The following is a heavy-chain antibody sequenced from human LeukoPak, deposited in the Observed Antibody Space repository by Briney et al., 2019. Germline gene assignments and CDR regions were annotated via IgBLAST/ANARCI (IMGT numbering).Heavy chain of an antibody. J-gene: IGHJ6*02. CDR2: ICSSSSYI. CDR3: ARVDVVVAAMLYYYYGMDV. D-gene: IGHD2-15*01. V-gene: IGHV3-21*01. Sequence: GGSLRVSRVASLFTLSSYSMNWVCPAPGKGLEWVSSICSSSSYIYYADSVKGRFTNSRDNAKNSLYLQMNSLRAEDTDVYYCARVDVVVAAMLYYYYGMDVWGQGTTVTVSS. CDR1: LFTLSSYS.